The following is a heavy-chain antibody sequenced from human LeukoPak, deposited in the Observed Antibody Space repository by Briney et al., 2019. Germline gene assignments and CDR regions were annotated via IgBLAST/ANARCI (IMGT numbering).Heavy chain of an antibody. D-gene: IGHD2-2*01. V-gene: IGHV3-48*03. CDR3: ARDRFGCSSTSCPPGRGMDV. CDR1: GFSFSSYE. J-gene: IGHJ6*04. CDR2: INSGGSTT. Sequence: LSGGSLRLSCAASGFSFSSYEMNWVRQAPGKGLEWLSYINSGGSTTYYADSVKGRFTISRDNAKNSLYLQMNSLRAEDTAVYYCARDRFGCSSTSCPPGRGMDVWGKGTTVTVSS.